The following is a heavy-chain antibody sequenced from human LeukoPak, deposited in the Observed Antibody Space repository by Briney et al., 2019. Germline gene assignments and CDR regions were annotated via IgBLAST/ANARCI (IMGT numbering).Heavy chain of an antibody. D-gene: IGHD6-13*01. V-gene: IGHV3-21*01. CDR3: ARGVDSSSWYWWFDP. CDR1: GFTFSSYN. J-gene: IGHJ5*02. Sequence: PGGSLRLSCAASGFTFSSYNMNWVRQAPGKGLEWVSCIGGSSSYIYYADSVKGRFTISRDNAKNSLYLLMNSLRDEDTAVYYCARGVDSSSWYWWFDPWGQGTLVTVSS. CDR2: IGGSSSYI.